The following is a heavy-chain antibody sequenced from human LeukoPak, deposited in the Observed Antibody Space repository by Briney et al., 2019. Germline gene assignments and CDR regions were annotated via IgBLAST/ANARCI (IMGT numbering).Heavy chain of an antibody. D-gene: IGHD2-2*01. J-gene: IGHJ4*02. Sequence: SVKVSCTASGGTFSSYAISWVRQAPGHRLEWMGRIIPIFGTANYAQKFQGRVTITTDESTSTAYMELSSLRSEDTAVYYCARGAVPAADGFFDYWGQGTLVTVSS. CDR3: ARGAVPAADGFFDY. V-gene: IGHV1-69*05. CDR1: GGTFSSYA. CDR2: IIPIFGTA.